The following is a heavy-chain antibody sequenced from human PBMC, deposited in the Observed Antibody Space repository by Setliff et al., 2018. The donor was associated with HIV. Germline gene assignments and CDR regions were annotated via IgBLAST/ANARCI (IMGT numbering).Heavy chain of an antibody. Sequence: GSLRLSCAASGFTFSSYWMSWVRQAPGKGLEWIGSLDYSGTTYYNPSLKSRVTISVDTSKNQFSLRLNSVTAADTAVYYCARHLAEADRYRFSRVHGALKYWGQGALVTVSS. CDR1: GFTFSSYW. J-gene: IGHJ4*02. D-gene: IGHD3-16*02. CDR3: ARHLAEADRYRFSRVHGALKY. CDR2: LDYSGTT. V-gene: IGHV4-39*01.